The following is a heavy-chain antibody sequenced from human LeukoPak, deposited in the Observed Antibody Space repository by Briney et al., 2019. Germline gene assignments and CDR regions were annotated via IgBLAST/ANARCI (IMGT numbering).Heavy chain of an antibody. CDR2: IYHSGST. CDR1: GYSISSGYY. J-gene: IGHJ4*02. CDR3: ARQEEQQLVLDYFDY. Sequence: PSETLSLTCAVSGYSISSGYYWGWIRQPPGKGLEWIGSIYHSGSTYYNPSLKSRVTISVGTSKNQFSLKLSSVTAADTAVYYCARQEEQQLVLDYFDYWGQGTLVTVSS. V-gene: IGHV4-38-2*01. D-gene: IGHD6-13*01.